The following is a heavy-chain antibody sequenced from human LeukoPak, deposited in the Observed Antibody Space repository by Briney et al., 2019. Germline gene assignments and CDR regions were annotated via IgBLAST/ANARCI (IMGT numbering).Heavy chain of an antibody. Sequence: SETLSLTCTVSGVSITTYYWSWIRQTPGKGLELIGYIYYSGSTNYNPSLKSRVTISIDKSKNQSSLSLSSVTAADTAMYYCARRVSSGYYYFDYWGQGTLVTVSS. CDR1: GVSITTYY. J-gene: IGHJ4*02. V-gene: IGHV4-59*01. CDR2: IYYSGST. CDR3: ARRVSSGYYYFDY. D-gene: IGHD3-22*01.